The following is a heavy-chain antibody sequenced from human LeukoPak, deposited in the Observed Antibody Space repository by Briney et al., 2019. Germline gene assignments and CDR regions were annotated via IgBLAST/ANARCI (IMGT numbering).Heavy chain of an antibody. CDR3: ARDGNTLYRD. CDR1: GFTFSDNW. V-gene: IGHV3-7*01. D-gene: IGHD3-16*02. Sequence: PGGSLRLSCVVSGFTFSDNWMSWLRQAPGKGLEWVANISPDGSEKYYVDSVKSRFAISRDNANNSLYLQLNSLRAGDTAVFYCARDGNTLYRDWGQGTLVTVSS. CDR2: ISPDGSEK. J-gene: IGHJ4*02.